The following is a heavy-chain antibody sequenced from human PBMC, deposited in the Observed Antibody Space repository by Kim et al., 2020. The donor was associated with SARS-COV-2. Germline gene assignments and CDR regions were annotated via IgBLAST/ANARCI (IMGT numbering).Heavy chain of an antibody. CDR3: ARFYGEDYYYYGMDV. Sequence: DSVKGRFTISRDNSKNTLYLQMNSLRAEDTAVYYCARFYGEDYYYYGMDVWGQGTTVTVSS. D-gene: IGHD4-17*01. J-gene: IGHJ6*02. V-gene: IGHV3-53*01.